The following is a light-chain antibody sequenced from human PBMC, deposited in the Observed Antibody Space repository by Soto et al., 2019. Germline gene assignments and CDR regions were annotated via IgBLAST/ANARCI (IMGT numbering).Light chain of an antibody. Sequence: QSALTQPASVSGSPGQSITISCTGTSSDVGGYKYVSWYQQHPGKAPKLLIYDVTDRPSGVSNRFSGSTSGNTASLTISGLQAGDEADYYCSSYTSSTTLVFGTGTKLTVL. V-gene: IGLV2-14*03. J-gene: IGLJ1*01. CDR2: DVT. CDR1: SSDVGGYKY. CDR3: SSYTSSTTLV.